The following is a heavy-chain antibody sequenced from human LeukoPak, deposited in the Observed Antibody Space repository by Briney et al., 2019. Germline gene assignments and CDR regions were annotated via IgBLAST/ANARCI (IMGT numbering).Heavy chain of an antibody. CDR1: GGSFSRYY. CDR3: ARDVGAGIAAASDY. J-gene: IGHJ4*02. Sequence: SETLSLICTVSGGSFSRYYWSWIRQPAGKGLEWVGGIYSNGGTNYNPSLKSRATMSVDTSNNQFSLKATSVTAADTAVYYCARDVGAGIAAASDYCGQGTQVTVSS. V-gene: IGHV4-4*07. CDR2: IYSNGGT. D-gene: IGHD6-13*01.